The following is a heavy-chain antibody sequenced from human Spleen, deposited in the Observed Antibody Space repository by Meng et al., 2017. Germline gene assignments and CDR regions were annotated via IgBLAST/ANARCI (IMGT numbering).Heavy chain of an antibody. D-gene: IGHD3-10*01. J-gene: IGHJ5*02. Sequence: SESLSLTCTVSGGSISSYYWNWIRQSPGKGLEWIGYIYYGGSTNYNPSLKSRVTISIDTSKNHFSVNLTSVTAADTAVYYCARDVYSSGSPNWFDPWGQGTLVTVSS. CDR2: IYYGGST. CDR3: ARDVYSSGSPNWFDP. V-gene: IGHV4-59*01. CDR1: GGSISSYY.